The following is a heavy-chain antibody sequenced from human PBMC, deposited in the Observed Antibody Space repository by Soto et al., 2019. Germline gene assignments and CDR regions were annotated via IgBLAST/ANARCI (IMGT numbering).Heavy chain of an antibody. V-gene: IGHV1-69*01. CDR1: EGTFNSYA. Sequence: QAQVVQSGAEVRKPGSSVKLSCKASEGTFNSYAIAWVRQAPGQGLEWMGGIIPYYNTLNYAQKFQDRVTITADDSTNTVYMELSGLGSDDTAVYFCASGASRWYPYCFDSWAQGTLVTVSS. CDR2: IIPYYNTL. J-gene: IGHJ4*02. CDR3: ASGASRWYPYCFDS. D-gene: IGHD6-13*01.